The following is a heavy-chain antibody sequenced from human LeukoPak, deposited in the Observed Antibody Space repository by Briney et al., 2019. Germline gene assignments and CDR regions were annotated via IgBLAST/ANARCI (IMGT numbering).Heavy chain of an antibody. CDR3: ARASRSYCSSTSCYADYYMDV. D-gene: IGHD2-2*01. J-gene: IGHJ6*03. CDR2: ISSSSSYI. CDR1: GFTFSSYS. Sequence: GGSLRLSCAASGFTFSSYSMNWVRQAPGKGLEWVSSISSSSSYIYYVDSVKGRFTISRDNAKNSLYLQMNSLRAEDTAVYYCARASRSYCSSTSCYADYYMDVWGKGTTVTVSS. V-gene: IGHV3-21*01.